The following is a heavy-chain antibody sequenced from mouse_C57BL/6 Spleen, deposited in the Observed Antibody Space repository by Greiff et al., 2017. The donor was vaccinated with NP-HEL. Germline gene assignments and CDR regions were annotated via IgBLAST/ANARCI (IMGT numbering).Heavy chain of an antibody. Sequence: EVMLVESGGDLVKPGGSLKLSCAASGFTFSSYGMSWVRQTPDKRLEWVATISSGGSYTYYPDSVKGRFTISRDNAKNTLYLQMSSLKSEDTAMYYCARQGGREYFDYWGQGTTLTVSS. CDR1: GFTFSSYG. J-gene: IGHJ2*01. D-gene: IGHD3-3*01. CDR3: ARQGGREYFDY. CDR2: ISSGGSYT. V-gene: IGHV5-6*01.